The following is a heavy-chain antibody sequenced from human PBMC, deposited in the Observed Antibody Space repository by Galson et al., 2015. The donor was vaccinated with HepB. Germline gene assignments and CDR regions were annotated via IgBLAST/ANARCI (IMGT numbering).Heavy chain of an antibody. V-gene: IGHV3-15*01. D-gene: IGHD3-10*01. CDR1: GFTFNYAW. CDR3: VTALWFGYGTTTVATDY. CDR2: IKSEDEGGET. J-gene: IGHJ4*02. Sequence: SLRLSCAASGFTFNYAWMNWVRQAPGKGLEWVGRIKSEDEGGETIYAAPVRGRFTISRDDSKNTLYLQMNSLTTEDTVVYHCVTALWFGYGTTTVATDYWGQGTLVTVSS.